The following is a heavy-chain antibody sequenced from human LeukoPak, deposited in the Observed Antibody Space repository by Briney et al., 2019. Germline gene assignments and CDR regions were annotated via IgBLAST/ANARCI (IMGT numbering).Heavy chain of an antibody. D-gene: IGHD1-26*01. J-gene: IGHJ4*02. CDR3: ATETPPSGTYSVHFDS. V-gene: IGHV1-24*01. Sequence: ASVKVSCKASGGTFSNYAINWVRQAPGKGLEWMGGFDFEDGETLFAPKFRGRLTVTEDTSTDTTYMELSSLAYDDTAVYYCATETPPSGTYSVHFDSWGQGTLVTVSS. CDR1: GGTFSNYA. CDR2: FDFEDGET.